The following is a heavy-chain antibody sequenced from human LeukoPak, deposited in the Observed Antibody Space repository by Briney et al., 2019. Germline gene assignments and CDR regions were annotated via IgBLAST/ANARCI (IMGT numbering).Heavy chain of an antibody. Sequence: GGSLRLSCAASGFTFSDYYMSWIRQAPGKGLEWVSYITSSGSTIYYADSMKGRFTISRDNAKNSLFLQLYSLRAEDTAVYYCARIGRPAAFDIWGQGTLVIVSS. D-gene: IGHD6-6*01. CDR2: ITSSGSTI. V-gene: IGHV3-11*01. CDR3: ARIGRPAAFDI. J-gene: IGHJ3*02. CDR1: GFTFSDYY.